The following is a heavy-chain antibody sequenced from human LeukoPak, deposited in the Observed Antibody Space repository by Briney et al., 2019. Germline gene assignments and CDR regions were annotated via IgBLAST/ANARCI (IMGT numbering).Heavy chain of an antibody. Sequence: PGGSLRLSCTTSGFTFSSYAMSWVRQAPGKGLEWVSAISGSGGSTYYADSVKGRFTISRDNSKNTLYLQMSSLRAEDTAVYYCAKPRRGIVVVDYFDYWGQGTLVTVSS. J-gene: IGHJ4*02. CDR2: ISGSGGST. D-gene: IGHD3-22*01. CDR1: GFTFSSYA. CDR3: AKPRRGIVVVDYFDY. V-gene: IGHV3-23*01.